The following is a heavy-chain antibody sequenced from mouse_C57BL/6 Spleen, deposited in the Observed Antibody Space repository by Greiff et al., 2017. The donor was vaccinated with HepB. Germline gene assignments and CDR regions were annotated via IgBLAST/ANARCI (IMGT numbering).Heavy chain of an antibody. CDR3: ASSAGYDNYAMDY. D-gene: IGHD2-14*01. Sequence: EVKVVESGPVLVKPGASVKMSCKASGYTFTDYYMNWVKQSHGKSLEWIGVINPYNGGTSYNQKFKGKATLTVDKSSSTAYMELNSLTSEDSAVYYCASSAGYDNYAMDYWGQGTSVTVSS. V-gene: IGHV1-19*01. J-gene: IGHJ4*01. CDR1: GYTFTDYY. CDR2: INPYNGGT.